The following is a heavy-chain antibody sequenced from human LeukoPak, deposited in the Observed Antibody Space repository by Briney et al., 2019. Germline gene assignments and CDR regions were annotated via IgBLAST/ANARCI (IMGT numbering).Heavy chain of an antibody. D-gene: IGHD3-22*01. V-gene: IGHV1-18*01. CDR2: ISGYNRKT. J-gene: IGHJ4*02. CDR3: ARVRDFYDSSAYLSNFDS. CDR1: GYTFTACY. Sequence: ASVKVSCKASGYTFTACYISWVRQAPGQGLEWMGWISGYNRKTNYAQKLQGRVTMTTDTSTSTAYMELRSLRSDDTAVYYCARVRDFYDSSAYLSNFDSWGQGTLVTVSS.